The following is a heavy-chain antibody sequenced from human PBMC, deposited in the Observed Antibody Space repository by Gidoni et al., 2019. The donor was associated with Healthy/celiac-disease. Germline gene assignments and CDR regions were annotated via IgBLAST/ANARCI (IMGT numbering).Heavy chain of an antibody. CDR3: ARAIRIAAAAPFDY. J-gene: IGHJ4*02. V-gene: IGHV4-39*07. CDR2: VYYSGST. CDR1: GRSISSSSYY. D-gene: IGHD6-13*01. Sequence: QLQLQESGPGLVKPSETLSLTCTVPGRSISSSSYYWGWIRQPPGKGLEWIGSVYYSGSTYYNPSLKSLVTISVDTSKNQCSLKLSSVTAADTAVYYCARAIRIAAAAPFDYWGQGTLVTVSS.